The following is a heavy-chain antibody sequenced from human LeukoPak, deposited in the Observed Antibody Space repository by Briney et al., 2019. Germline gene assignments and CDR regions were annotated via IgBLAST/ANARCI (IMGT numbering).Heavy chain of an antibody. CDR2: IGSRSSSI. CDR3: ARLGKGFKRVDYDFWSGYYIGY. V-gene: IGHV3-21*01. J-gene: IGHJ4*02. CDR1: GFTFSTYS. Sequence: GGSLRLSCAASGFTFSTYSMNWVRQAPGKGLEWVSSIGSRSSSIYYADSVRGRFTISRDNAKNSLYLQVNSLRAEDTAMYYCARLGKGFKRVDYDFWSGYYIGYWGQGTLVTVSS. D-gene: IGHD3-3*01.